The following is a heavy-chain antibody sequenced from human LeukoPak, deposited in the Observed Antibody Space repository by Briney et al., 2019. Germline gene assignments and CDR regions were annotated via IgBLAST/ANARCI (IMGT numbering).Heavy chain of an antibody. CDR2: IHYSGST. Sequence: PSETLSLTCTVSGGSISSSYYYWGWIRQPPGKGLEWIGSIHYSGSTYYNPSLKSRVTISVDRSKNQFSLKLSSVTAADTAVYYCAGAMYDAFDFWGQGTMVTVSS. CDR1: GGSISSSYYY. D-gene: IGHD4-17*01. J-gene: IGHJ3*01. V-gene: IGHV4-39*07. CDR3: AGAMYDAFDF.